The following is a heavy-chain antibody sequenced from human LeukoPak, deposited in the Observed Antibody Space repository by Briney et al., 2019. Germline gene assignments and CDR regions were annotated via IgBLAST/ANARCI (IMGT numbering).Heavy chain of an antibody. Sequence: QPGGSLRLSCAASRFSFSNYALSWVRQAPGKGLEWVAVISYDGSNKYYADSVKGRFTISRDNSKNTLYLQMNSLRAEDTAVYYCAKELRGYSYGLRNNWFDPWGQGTLVTVSS. V-gene: IGHV3-30*18. CDR3: AKELRGYSYGLRNNWFDP. CDR1: RFSFSNYA. D-gene: IGHD5-18*01. CDR2: ISYDGSNK. J-gene: IGHJ5*02.